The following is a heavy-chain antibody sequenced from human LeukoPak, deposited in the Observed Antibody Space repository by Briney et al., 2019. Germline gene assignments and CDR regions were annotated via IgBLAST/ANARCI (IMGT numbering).Heavy chain of an antibody. CDR2: INPSGGST. CDR3: ARARNHGSSGFPPYYFDY. Sequence: GASVKVSCKASGYTFTSYYMHWVRQAPGQGLEWMGIINPSGGSTSYAQKFQGRVTMTRDTSTSTVYMELSRLRSDDTAVYYCARARNHGSSGFPPYYFDYWGQGTLVTVSS. D-gene: IGHD6-19*01. CDR1: GYTFTSYY. V-gene: IGHV1-46*01. J-gene: IGHJ4*02.